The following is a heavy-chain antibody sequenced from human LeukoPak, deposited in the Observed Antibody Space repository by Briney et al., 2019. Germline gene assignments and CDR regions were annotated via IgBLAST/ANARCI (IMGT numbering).Heavy chain of an antibody. Sequence: GGSLRLSCAASGFTVSSNYMSWVRQAPGKGLEWVSVIYSGGSTYYADSVKGRFTISRDNSKNTLYLQMNSLRAEDTAVYYCAGGGYSSVSPWDYWGQGTLVTVSS. V-gene: IGHV3-53*01. D-gene: IGHD6-19*01. CDR3: AGGGYSSVSPWDY. J-gene: IGHJ4*02. CDR2: IYSGGST. CDR1: GFTVSSNY.